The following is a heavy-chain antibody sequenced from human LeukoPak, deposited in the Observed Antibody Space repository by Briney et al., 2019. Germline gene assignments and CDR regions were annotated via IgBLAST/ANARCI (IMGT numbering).Heavy chain of an antibody. Sequence: PGGSLRLSCAASGFTFSTYWMSWVRQAPGKGLEWVAILNQDGSEKYYVDSVKGRFTISRGNAENSLYLQMNSLRVEDTAIYYCARRRGDVWGQGTTVTVSS. V-gene: IGHV3-7*05. CDR2: LNQDGSEK. CDR1: GFTFSTYW. CDR3: ARRRGDV. J-gene: IGHJ6*02.